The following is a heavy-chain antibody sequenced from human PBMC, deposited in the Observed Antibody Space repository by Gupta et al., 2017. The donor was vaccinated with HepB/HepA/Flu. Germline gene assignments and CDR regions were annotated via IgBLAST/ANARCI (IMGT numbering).Heavy chain of an antibody. CDR1: GYTFTAYY. V-gene: IGHV1-2*04. J-gene: IGHJ4*02. D-gene: IGHD6-19*01. CDR2: INPNSGDT. Sequence: QVQLVQSGAEVKKPGASVKVSCKTFGYTFTAYYIDWVRQAPGQGLVWMGRINPNSGDTKYAQKFQGWVTMTRDTLISTVYMKLSGLTSDDTAIYYCARAYSGGWSHTYVDCWGQGTLVTVSS. CDR3: ARAYSGGWSHTYVDC.